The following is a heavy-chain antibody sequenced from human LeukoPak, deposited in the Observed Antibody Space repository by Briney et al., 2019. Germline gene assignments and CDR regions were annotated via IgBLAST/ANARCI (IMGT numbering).Heavy chain of an antibody. J-gene: IGHJ5*02. CDR1: GSTFSSYA. CDR2: ISGSGGST. Sequence: GGSLRLSCAASGSTFSSYAMSWVRQAPGKGLEWVSAISGSGGSTYYADSVKGRFTISRDNSKNTLYLQMNSLRSEDTAVYYCAKVPYGSGSYFGYGIWFDPWGQGTLVTVSS. D-gene: IGHD3-10*01. CDR3: AKVPYGSGSYFGYGIWFDP. V-gene: IGHV3-23*01.